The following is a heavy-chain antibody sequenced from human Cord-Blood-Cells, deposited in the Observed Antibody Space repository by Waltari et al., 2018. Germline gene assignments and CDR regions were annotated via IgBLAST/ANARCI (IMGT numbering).Heavy chain of an antibody. D-gene: IGHD2-2*01. CDR1: GGSISSSSYY. Sequence: QLQLQESGPGLVKPSETLSLTCTVSGGSISSSSYYWGWIRQPPGKGLEWIGSIYYSGSTYYNPSLKSRVTISVDTSKNQFSLKLSSVTAADTAVYYCARTQDIVVVPAAHWFDPWGQGTLVTVSS. V-gene: IGHV4-39*01. CDR3: ARTQDIVVVPAAHWFDP. CDR2: IYYSGST. J-gene: IGHJ5*02.